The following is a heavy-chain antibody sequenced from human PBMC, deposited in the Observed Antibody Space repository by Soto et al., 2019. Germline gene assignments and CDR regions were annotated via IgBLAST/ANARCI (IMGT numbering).Heavy chain of an antibody. CDR1: GGSISSGGYY. J-gene: IGHJ5*02. Sequence: QVQLQVSGPGLVKPSQTLSLTCTVSGGSISSGGYYWSWIRQHPGKGLEWIGYIYYSGSTYYNPSLKSRVTISVDTSKNQFSLKLSSVTAADTAVYYCAREWSSGYLGNWFDPWGQGTLVTVSS. CDR2: IYYSGST. D-gene: IGHD3-22*01. V-gene: IGHV4-31*03. CDR3: AREWSSGYLGNWFDP.